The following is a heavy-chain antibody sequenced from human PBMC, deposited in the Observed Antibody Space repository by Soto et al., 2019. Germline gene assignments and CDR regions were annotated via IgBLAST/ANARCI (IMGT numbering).Heavy chain of an antibody. D-gene: IGHD4-17*01. CDR3: ARLGSDDYGDYVWDYYYMDV. CDR1: GGSISSYY. J-gene: IGHJ6*03. Sequence: SETLSLTCTVSGGSISSYYWSWIRQPPGKGLEWIGYIYYSGSTNYNPSLKSRVTISVDTSKNQFSLKLSSVTAADTAVYYCARLGSDDYGDYVWDYYYMDVWGKGTTVTV. CDR2: IYYSGST. V-gene: IGHV4-59*08.